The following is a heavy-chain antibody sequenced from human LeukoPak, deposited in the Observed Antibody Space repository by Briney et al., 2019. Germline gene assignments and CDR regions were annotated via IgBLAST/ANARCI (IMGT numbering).Heavy chain of an antibody. J-gene: IGHJ3*02. CDR3: ARDLRGNRDAFDI. Sequence: GGSLRLSCAASGFTVSSNYMSWVRQAPGKGLEWVSVIYSGGRTYYAHSVKGRFTISRDNSKNTLYLQMNSLRAEDTAVYYCARDLRGNRDAFDIWGQGTMVTVSS. CDR2: IYSGGRT. V-gene: IGHV3-66*01. D-gene: IGHD1-14*01. CDR1: GFTVSSNY.